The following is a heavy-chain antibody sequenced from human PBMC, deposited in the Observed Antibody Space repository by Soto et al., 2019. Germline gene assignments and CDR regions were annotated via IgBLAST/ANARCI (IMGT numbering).Heavy chain of an antibody. CDR1: GFTFSSYA. CDR3: AKAREPLYYDILTGYFDY. J-gene: IGHJ4*02. Sequence: PGGSLRLSCAASGFTFSSYAMSWVRQAPGRGLEWVSAISGSGGSTYYADSVKGRFTISRDNSKNTLYLQMNSLRAEDTAVYYCAKAREPLYYDILTGYFDYWGQGTLVTVSS. D-gene: IGHD3-9*01. CDR2: ISGSGGST. V-gene: IGHV3-23*01.